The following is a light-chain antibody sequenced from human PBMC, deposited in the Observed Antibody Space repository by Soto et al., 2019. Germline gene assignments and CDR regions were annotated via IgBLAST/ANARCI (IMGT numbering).Light chain of an antibody. CDR2: EVT. CDR3: SSYAGSNNLV. J-gene: IGLJ3*02. V-gene: IGLV2-8*01. CDR1: SSDVGGYNY. Sequence: QSALTQPPSASGSPGQSVTISCTGASSDVGGYNYVSWCQQHPGKAPKLMIYEVTKRPSGVPDRFSGSKSGNTASLTVSGLQAEDEAHYYCSSYAGSNNLVFGGGTKLTVL.